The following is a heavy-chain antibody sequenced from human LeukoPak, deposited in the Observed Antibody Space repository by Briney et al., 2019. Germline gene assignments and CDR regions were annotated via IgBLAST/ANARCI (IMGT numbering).Heavy chain of an antibody. Sequence: SETLSLTCAVSGYSISSGYYWGWIRQPPGKGLEWIGSIAHSGSTDYNPSLKSRVTILLDTSKNQFSLKLSSVTAADTAVYYCTRGYCSTTRCRDAFDIWGQGTMVTVSS. J-gene: IGHJ3*02. CDR2: IAHSGST. CDR1: GYSISSGYY. D-gene: IGHD2-2*01. CDR3: TRGYCSTTRCRDAFDI. V-gene: IGHV4-38-2*01.